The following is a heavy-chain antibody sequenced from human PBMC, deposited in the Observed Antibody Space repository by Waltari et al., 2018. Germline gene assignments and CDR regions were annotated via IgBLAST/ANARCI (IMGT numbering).Heavy chain of an antibody. CDR1: GYSINSGYD. D-gene: IGHD2-2*03. V-gene: IGHV4-38-2*01. CDR3: SRQVLGYCTSAACRRLES. J-gene: IGHJ4*02. CDR2: IYHAGDT. Sequence: QVQLQESGPGLVEPSETLSLTCDVSGYSINSGYDWVWIRQSPGKGLEWIATIYHAGDTFYNPPLKSRVTISMDTSKNQFSLKLNSVTAADTAVYFCSRQVLGYCTSAACRRLESWGQGTLVTVSS.